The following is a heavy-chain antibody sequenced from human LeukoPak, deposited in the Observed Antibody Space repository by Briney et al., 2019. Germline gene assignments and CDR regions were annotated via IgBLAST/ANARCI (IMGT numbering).Heavy chain of an antibody. Sequence: PGGSLRLSCTASGFLFNSQAMSWVRQAPGKRLEWVSHISGDGGNTYYADSLKGRFIVSRDNAKNTLFLQMNGLRVEDTAVYYCAKDHYYDRSGFLANWGQGTLVIVSS. CDR2: ISGDGGNT. CDR3: AKDHYYDRSGFLAN. CDR1: GFLFNSQA. D-gene: IGHD3-22*01. V-gene: IGHV3-23*01. J-gene: IGHJ1*01.